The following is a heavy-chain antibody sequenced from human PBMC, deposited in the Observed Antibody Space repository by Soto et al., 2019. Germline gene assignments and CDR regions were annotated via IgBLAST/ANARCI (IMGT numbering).Heavy chain of an antibody. CDR3: ARARFIAARFFDY. CDR1: GGSFSGYY. J-gene: IGHJ4*02. V-gene: IGHV4-34*01. CDR2: INHSGST. Sequence: SETLSLTCAVYGGSFSGYYWSWIRQPPGKGLEWIGEINHSGSTNYNPSLKSRVTISVDTSKNQFSLKLSSVTAADTAVYYCARARFIAARFFDYWGQGTLVTVSS. D-gene: IGHD6-6*01.